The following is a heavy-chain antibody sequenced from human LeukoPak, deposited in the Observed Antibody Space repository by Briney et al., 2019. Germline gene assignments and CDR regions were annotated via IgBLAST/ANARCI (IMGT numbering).Heavy chain of an antibody. CDR3: ARDQVNVGATDY. J-gene: IGHJ4*02. CDR1: GYTFTTYY. D-gene: IGHD1-26*01. CDR2: INPSGGST. V-gene: IGHV1-46*01. Sequence: EASVKVSCKASGYTFTTYYMHWVRQAPGQGLEWMGIINPSGGSTSYAQKFQGRVTMTRDTSTSTVYMELSSLRSEDTAVYYCARDQVNVGATDYWGQGTLVTVSS.